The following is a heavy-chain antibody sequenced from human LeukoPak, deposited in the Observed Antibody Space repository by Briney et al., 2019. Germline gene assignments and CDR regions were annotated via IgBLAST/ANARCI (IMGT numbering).Heavy chain of an antibody. J-gene: IGHJ6*02. Sequence: GGSLRLSCVASGFTFSNAWMNWVRQAPGKGLEWVGRIKGKTDGGTTDYAAPVKGRFTISRDDSKNTLYLQMNSLKTEDTAVYYCTTADYYDSSGYYYYYYGMDVWGQGTTVTVSS. CDR2: IKGKTDGGTT. D-gene: IGHD3-22*01. CDR3: TTADYYDSSGYYYYYYGMDV. CDR1: GFTFSNAW. V-gene: IGHV3-15*07.